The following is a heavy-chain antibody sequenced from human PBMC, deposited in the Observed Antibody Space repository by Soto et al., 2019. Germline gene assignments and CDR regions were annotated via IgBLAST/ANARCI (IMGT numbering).Heavy chain of an antibody. V-gene: IGHV4-39*01. J-gene: IGHJ4*02. CDR1: GGSISSSSYY. Sequence: LSLTCTVSGGSISSSSYYWGWIRQPPGKGLEWIGSIYYSGSTYYNPSLKSRVTISVDTSKNQFSLKLSSVTAADTAVYYCARLVGSSGYYDYWGQGTLVTVSS. CDR2: IYYSGST. CDR3: ARLVGSSGYYDY. D-gene: IGHD3-22*01.